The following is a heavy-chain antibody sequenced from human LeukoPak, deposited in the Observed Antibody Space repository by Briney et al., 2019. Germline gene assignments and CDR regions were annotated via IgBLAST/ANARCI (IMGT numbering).Heavy chain of an antibody. V-gene: IGHV4-59*01. J-gene: IGHJ4*02. CDR1: GDSPREDY. CDR2: IYHTGST. D-gene: IGHD7-27*01. CDR3: ASRKLGNDY. Sequence: PETLSLTCTLSGDSPREDYWSGVRDSPGRGGGWIGYIYHTGSTSYSPSLKRRVTISADTSQNQFSLKLSSVTAADTAVYYCASRKLGNDYWGQGTLVTVSS.